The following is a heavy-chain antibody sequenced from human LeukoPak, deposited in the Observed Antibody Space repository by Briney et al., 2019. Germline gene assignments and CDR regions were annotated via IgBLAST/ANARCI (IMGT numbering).Heavy chain of an antibody. CDR2: IYYSGST. CDR3: AREYCSSSCYFDY. D-gene: IGHD2-2*01. V-gene: IGHV4-59*01. CDR1: GASTSSDY. J-gene: IGHJ4*02. Sequence: SETLSLTCTVSGASTSSDYWSWIRQPPGKGLEWIGHIYYSGSTNYNPSLKSRLTISVDTSKNQFSLKLSSVTAADTAVYYCAREYCSSSCYFDYWGQGTLVTVSS.